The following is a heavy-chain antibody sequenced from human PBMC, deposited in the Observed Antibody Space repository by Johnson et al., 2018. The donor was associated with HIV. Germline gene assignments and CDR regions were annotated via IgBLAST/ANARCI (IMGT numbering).Heavy chain of an antibody. Sequence: HVQLVESGGGVVQPGMSLRLSCAASGFTFSSYAMHWVRQAPGKGLEWVALISYDGTNKYYADSVKGRFTISRDNAKNSLYLQMNSLRAEDTALYYCANPTGSDAFDIWGQGTMVTVSS. CDR2: ISYDGTNK. CDR3: ANPTGSDAFDI. CDR1: GFTFSSYA. J-gene: IGHJ3*02. D-gene: IGHD1-1*01. V-gene: IGHV3-30-3*01.